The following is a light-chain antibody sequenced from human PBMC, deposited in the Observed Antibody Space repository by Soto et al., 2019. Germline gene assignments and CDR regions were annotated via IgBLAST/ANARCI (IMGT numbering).Light chain of an antibody. V-gene: IGKV3-20*01. CDR1: QSVSSSF. CDR3: YQYGSSPLT. J-gene: IGKJ4*01. CDR2: GAS. Sequence: EIVLTQSPGTLSLSPGERATLSCRASQSVSSSFLAWYQQKPGQAPRLLIYGASSRATGIPDRFSGSGSGTDFTLTISRLEPEDVAVYYCYQYGSSPLTFGGGTKVEIK.